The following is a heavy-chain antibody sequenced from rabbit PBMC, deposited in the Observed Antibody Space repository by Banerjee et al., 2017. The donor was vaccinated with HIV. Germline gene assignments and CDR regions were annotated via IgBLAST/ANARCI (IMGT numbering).Heavy chain of an antibody. CDR2: IDTGSGNA. D-gene: IGHD6-1*01. J-gene: IGHJ3*01. CDR3: ARDGSDDGGADAYAW. CDR1: GFSFSSSYH. Sequence: QEQLEESGGDLVKPEGSLTLTCTASGFSFSSSYHMCWVRQAPGKGLEWIACIDTGSGNAVYASWAKGRFTITSITNQNTVTLQVTSLTGADTATYFCARDGSDDGGADAYAWWGQGTLVTDS. V-gene: IGHV1S45*01.